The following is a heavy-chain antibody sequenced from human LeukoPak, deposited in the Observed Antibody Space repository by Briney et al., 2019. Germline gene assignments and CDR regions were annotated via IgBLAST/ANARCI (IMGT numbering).Heavy chain of an antibody. CDR2: ISKDGSDK. CDR3: ARDYWWNYDY. CDR1: GFTFSDYA. V-gene: IGHV3-30-3*01. J-gene: IGHJ4*02. D-gene: IGHD1-7*01. Sequence: GGSLRLSCAASGFTFSDYAMHWVRQAPGKGLEWVAVISKDGSDKYYPGSVRGRFTISRDNSKNTIYLQMDSLRAEDTAIYYYARDYWWNYDYWGQGTLVTASS.